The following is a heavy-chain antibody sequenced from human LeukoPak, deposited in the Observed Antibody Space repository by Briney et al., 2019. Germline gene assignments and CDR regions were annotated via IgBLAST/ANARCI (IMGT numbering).Heavy chain of an antibody. J-gene: IGHJ6*03. V-gene: IGHV5-51*01. D-gene: IGHD3-3*01. CDR1: GYSFTSYW. CDR2: IYPGDSDT. CDR3: ARCSSTYYDFWSGYLTRSNYYYMDV. Sequence: GESLKISCKGSGYSFTSYWIGWVRQMPGKGLEWMGIIYPGDSDTRYSPSFQGQVTISADKSISTAYLQWSSLKASDTAMYYCARCSSTYYDFWSGYLTRSNYYYMDVWGKGTTVTVSS.